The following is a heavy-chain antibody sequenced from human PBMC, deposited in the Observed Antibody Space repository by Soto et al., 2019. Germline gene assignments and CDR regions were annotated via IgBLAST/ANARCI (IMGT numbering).Heavy chain of an antibody. D-gene: IGHD4-4*01. CDR1: GGSFSGYY. V-gene: IGHV4-34*01. J-gene: IGHJ6*02. CDR3: ASPFYDYKHHYGMDV. CDR2: INHSGST. Sequence: SETLSLTCAVYGGSFSGYYWSWIRQPPGKGLEWIGEINHSGSTNYNPSLKSRVTISVDTSKNQFSLKLSSVTAADTAVYYCASPFYDYKHHYGMDVWGQRTTV.